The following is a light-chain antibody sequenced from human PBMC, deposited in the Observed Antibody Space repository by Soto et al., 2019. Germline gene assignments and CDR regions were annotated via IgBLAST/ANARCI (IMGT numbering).Light chain of an antibody. Sequence: QSALTQPASVSGSPGQSITISCTGTGSDVGAYNYVSWYHQHPGKAPKLLIFEVTNRFSGSKSGNTASLTISGLQAEDEADYYCSSYTGSSTPVVFGGGTKLTVL. CDR3: SSYTGSSTPVV. V-gene: IGLV2-14*01. CDR2: EV. CDR1: GSDVGAYNY. J-gene: IGLJ2*01.